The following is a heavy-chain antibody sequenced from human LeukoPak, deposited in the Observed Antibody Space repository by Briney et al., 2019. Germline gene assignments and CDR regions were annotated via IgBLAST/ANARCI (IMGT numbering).Heavy chain of an antibody. J-gene: IGHJ4*02. CDR3: VRVNINNWHSCDY. CDR1: GGSISSNNW. Sequence: PSGTLSLTCAVSGGSISSNNWWGWDRQPPGKGLEWIGEIYHSGSPNYNPSHKSRVTISVDKSRNHFSLNLSSVTAADTAVYYCVRVNINNWHSCDYWGQGTLVTVSS. V-gene: IGHV4-4*02. CDR2: IYHSGSP. D-gene: IGHD1-1*01.